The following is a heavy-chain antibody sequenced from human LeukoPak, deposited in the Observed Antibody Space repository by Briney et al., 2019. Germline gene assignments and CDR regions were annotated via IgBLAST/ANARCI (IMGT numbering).Heavy chain of an antibody. CDR3: ARDNAGYDILTGYYSLYYMDV. Sequence: VASVKVSCKASGYTFTSYGISWVRQAPGQGLEWMGWISAYNGNTNYAQKLQGRVTMTTDTSTSTAYMELRSLRSDDTAVYYCARDNAGYDILTGYYSLYYMDVWGKGTTVTISS. J-gene: IGHJ6*03. CDR1: GYTFTSYG. CDR2: ISAYNGNT. D-gene: IGHD3-9*01. V-gene: IGHV1-18*01.